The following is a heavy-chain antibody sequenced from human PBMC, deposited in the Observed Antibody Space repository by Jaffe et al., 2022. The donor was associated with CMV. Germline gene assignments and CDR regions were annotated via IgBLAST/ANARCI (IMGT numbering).Heavy chain of an antibody. J-gene: IGHJ1*01. D-gene: IGHD3-10*01. CDR2: IYYTGST. CDR3: ARHEDYGGRAEYSQY. Sequence: QLQLQESGPGLVNPSETLSLTCTVSGGSIRSSSYYWGWIRQPPGKGLEWIGTIYYTGSTYYNPSLKSRVTISVDKSRNQFALKVTSVTAADTAVYYCARHEDYGGRAEYSQYWGQGTLVAVSS. CDR1: GGSIRSSSYY. V-gene: IGHV4-39*01.